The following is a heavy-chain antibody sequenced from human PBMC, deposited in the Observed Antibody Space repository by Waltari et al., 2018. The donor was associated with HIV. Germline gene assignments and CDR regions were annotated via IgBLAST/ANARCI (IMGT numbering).Heavy chain of an antibody. V-gene: IGHV1-69*06. CDR3: ARAHVDIVATTPFSGMDV. CDR2: IIPIFGTA. J-gene: IGHJ6*02. CDR1: GGTFSSYA. D-gene: IGHD5-12*01. Sequence: QVQLVQSGAEVKKPGSSVKVSCKASGGTFSSYAISWVRQAPGQGLEWMGGIIPIFGTANYAQKFQGRVTITADKSTSTAYMELSSLRSEDTAVYYCARAHVDIVATTPFSGMDVWGQGTTVTVSS.